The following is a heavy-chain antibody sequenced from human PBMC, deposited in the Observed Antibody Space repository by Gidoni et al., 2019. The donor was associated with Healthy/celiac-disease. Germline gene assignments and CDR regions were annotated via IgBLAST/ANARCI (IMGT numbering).Heavy chain of an antibody. CDR2: SSGSGGSK. V-gene: IGHV3-23*01. CDR1: GSTFSSYA. D-gene: IGHD5-12*01. CDR3: AKEDFTVDIVATIPTQFDY. Sequence: VQLLESGGGLVQPGRSLRRSCQAAGSTFSSYAMSWVRQAPGKGLEWVSASSGSGGSKYYADSVKGRFTISRDNSKNTLYLQMNSLRAEDTAVYYCAKEDFTVDIVATIPTQFDYWGQGTLVTVSA. J-gene: IGHJ4*02.